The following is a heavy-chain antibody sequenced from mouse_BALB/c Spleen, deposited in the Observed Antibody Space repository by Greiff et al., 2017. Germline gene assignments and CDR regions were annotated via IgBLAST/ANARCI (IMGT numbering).Heavy chain of an antibody. V-gene: IGHV10-1*02. Sequence: DVMLVESGGGLVQPKGSLKLSCAASGFTFNTYAMNWVRQAPGKGLEWVARIRSKSNNYATYYADSVKDRFTISRDDSQSMLYLQMNNLKTEDTAMYYCVRDYGDYWGQGTTLTVSS. D-gene: IGHD1-2*01. CDR3: VRDYGDY. CDR2: IRSKSNNYAT. J-gene: IGHJ2*01. CDR1: GFTFNTYA.